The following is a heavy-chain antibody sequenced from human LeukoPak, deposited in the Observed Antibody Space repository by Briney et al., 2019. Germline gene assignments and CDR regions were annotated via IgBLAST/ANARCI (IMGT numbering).Heavy chain of an antibody. Sequence: GASVKVSCKASGGTFSSYAISWVRQAPGQGLEWMGGIIPIFGTANYAQKFQGRVTITADESTSTAYMELSSLRSEGTAVYYCAYYANNGYQFDFWGQGTLVTVSS. CDR2: IIPIFGTA. CDR3: AYYANNGYQFDF. CDR1: GGTFSSYA. J-gene: IGHJ4*02. D-gene: IGHD3-22*01. V-gene: IGHV1-69*13.